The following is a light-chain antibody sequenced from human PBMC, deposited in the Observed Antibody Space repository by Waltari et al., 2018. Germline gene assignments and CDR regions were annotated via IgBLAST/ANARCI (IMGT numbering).Light chain of an antibody. CDR2: GAS. J-gene: IGKJ1*01. CDR1: QSVTRA. Sequence: EIVLTQSPGTLHLSPGESATLSCRTSQSVTRALAWYQQKPGQAPRLLIYGASNRATGIPDRFSGSGSGTDFSLTISSLEPEDFAVYYCQHYLRLPVTFGQGTNVEVK. V-gene: IGKV3-20*01. CDR3: QHYLRLPVT.